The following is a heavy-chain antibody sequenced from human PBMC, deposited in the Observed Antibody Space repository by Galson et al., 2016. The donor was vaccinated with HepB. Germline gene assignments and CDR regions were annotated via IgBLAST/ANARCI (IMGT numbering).Heavy chain of an antibody. D-gene: IGHD3-10*01. CDR3: ARRSSDAFDI. CDR1: GYSFTSYW. V-gene: IGHV5-51*01. Sequence: SGAEVKKPGESLKISCEGSGYSFTSYWIGWVRQMPGKGLEWMGTIHPGDSDTRYSPSSQGQVTISADKSISAAYLQWNSLKASDTAIYYCARRSSDAFDIWGQGTMVTVSS. J-gene: IGHJ3*02. CDR2: IHPGDSDT.